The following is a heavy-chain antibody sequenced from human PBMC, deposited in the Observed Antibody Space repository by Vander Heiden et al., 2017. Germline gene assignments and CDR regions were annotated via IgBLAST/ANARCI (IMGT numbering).Heavy chain of an antibody. Sequence: VQLLESGGGLVQTGRSLRLSCAAAGFPFIDYTMHWVWQAPGKGLEWGSGISWNSENMGYADSVGGRFTISRDNAKNSLYLQMNSLRTEDTALYYCAKGVYADSSGSVHWGQGTLVTVSS. CDR1: GFPFIDYT. J-gene: IGHJ4*02. D-gene: IGHD3-22*01. V-gene: IGHV3-9*01. CDR3: AKGVYADSSGSVH. CDR2: ISWNSENM.